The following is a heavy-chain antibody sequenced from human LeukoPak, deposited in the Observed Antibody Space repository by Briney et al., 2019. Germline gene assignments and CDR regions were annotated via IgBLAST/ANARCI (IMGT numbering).Heavy chain of an antibody. Sequence: GGSLRLSCAASGFTFSRSAMTWVRQTPGKGLDWVSSISSSGNTYYADSVQGRFTITRDKSKNMLYLQMNSLRAEDTAVYYCVKGRISEDGLDFWGQGTLVTVSS. CDR3: VKGRISEDGLDF. CDR2: ISSSGNT. CDR1: GFTFSRSA. J-gene: IGHJ4*02. V-gene: IGHV3-23*01. D-gene: IGHD6-13*01.